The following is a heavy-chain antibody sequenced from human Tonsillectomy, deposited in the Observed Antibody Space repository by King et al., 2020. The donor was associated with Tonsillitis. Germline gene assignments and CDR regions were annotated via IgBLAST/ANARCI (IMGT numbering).Heavy chain of an antibody. D-gene: IGHD2-15*01. Sequence: LQLQESGSGLVKPSQTLSLTCAVSGGSISSGGYSWSWIRQPPGKGLEWIGYIYHSGSTYYNPSLKSRVTTSVDRSKNQFSLKLSSVTAADTAVYYCARAGTYCSGGSCYSGAFDIWGQGTMVTVSS. J-gene: IGHJ3*02. V-gene: IGHV4-30-2*01. CDR3: ARAGTYCSGGSCYSGAFDI. CDR2: IYHSGST. CDR1: GGSISSGGYS.